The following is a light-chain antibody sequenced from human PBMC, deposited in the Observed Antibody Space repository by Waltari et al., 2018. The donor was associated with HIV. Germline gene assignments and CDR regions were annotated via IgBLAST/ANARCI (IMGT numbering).Light chain of an antibody. CDR1: QGIGTY. J-gene: IGKJ1*01. V-gene: IGKV1-9*01. CDR2: AAS. CDR3: QQLKGSLWT. Sequence: DVQLTQSPSFLSASVGDRVSMTCRASQGIGTYLAWYQQRPGKAPKLLIYAASTLQRGVPSRFSGSGSATEFTLTITNLQPEDFASYYCQQLKGSLWTFGQGTVVEVK.